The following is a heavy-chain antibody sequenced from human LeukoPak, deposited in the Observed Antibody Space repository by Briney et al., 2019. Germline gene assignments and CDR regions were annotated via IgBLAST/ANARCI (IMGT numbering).Heavy chain of an antibody. Sequence: SETLSLTCTVSGGSISSYYWSWIRQPPGKGLEWIGYIYYSGSTNYNPSLKSRVTISVDTSKNQFSLKLSSVTAADTAVYYCARVRGVVVTAIFDYWGRGTLVTVSS. D-gene: IGHD2-21*02. V-gene: IGHV4-59*01. J-gene: IGHJ4*02. CDR1: GGSISSYY. CDR2: IYYSGST. CDR3: ARVRGVVVTAIFDY.